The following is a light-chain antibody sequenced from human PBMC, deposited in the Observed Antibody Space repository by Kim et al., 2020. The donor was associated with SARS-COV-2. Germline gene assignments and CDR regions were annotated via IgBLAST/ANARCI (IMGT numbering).Light chain of an antibody. CDR3: SSYTSSSTLV. J-gene: IGLJ2*01. V-gene: IGLV2-14*03. CDR2: DVS. Sequence: GQSITISCHGTSSDVGGYNYVSWYQQHPGKAPKLMIYDVSNRPSGVSNRFSGSKSGNTASLTISGLQAEDEADYYCSSYTSSSTLVFGGGTKLTVL. CDR1: SSDVGGYNY.